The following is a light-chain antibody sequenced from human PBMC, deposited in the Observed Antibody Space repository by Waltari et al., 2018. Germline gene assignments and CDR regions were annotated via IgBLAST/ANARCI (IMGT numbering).Light chain of an antibody. CDR3: QQRRNWPLT. Sequence: EIVLTQSPAILSFSPGERATLSCRASQSVGTYLACYQQRPGQSPRLLIHDASYRATGIPARFSGSGSETDFTLTISSLQPEDFAVYYCQQRRNWPLTFGGGTRVQI. CDR2: DAS. J-gene: IGKJ4*01. CDR1: QSVGTY. V-gene: IGKV3-11*01.